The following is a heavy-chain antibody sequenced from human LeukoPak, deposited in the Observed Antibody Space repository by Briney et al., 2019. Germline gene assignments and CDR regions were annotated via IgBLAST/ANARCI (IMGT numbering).Heavy chain of an antibody. CDR3: ARSRSGYSYDHAAFEI. J-gene: IGHJ3*02. CDR1: GGSISTYY. Sequence: SETLPLTCTVSGGSISTYYWSWIRQPPGKGLEWIAYIDYRGSTTYNPSLRSRVTISVDTSRNQFSLKLSSVTAADTAVYYRARSRSGYSYDHAAFEIWGQGTMVTVSS. CDR2: IDYRGST. D-gene: IGHD5-18*01. V-gene: IGHV4-59*01.